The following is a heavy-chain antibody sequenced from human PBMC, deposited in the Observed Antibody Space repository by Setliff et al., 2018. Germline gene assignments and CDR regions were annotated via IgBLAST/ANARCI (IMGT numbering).Heavy chain of an antibody. CDR1: GGSVSSGSYY. J-gene: IGHJ4*02. CDR2: IYYSGST. D-gene: IGHD2-2*01. CDR3: AAVAVAKVDF. V-gene: IGHV4-61*01. Sequence: PSETLSLTCNVSGGSVSSGSYYWSWIRQPPGKGLEWIGYIYYSGSTNYNPSLNSRVIISLDTSRRQLSLNLSSVTAADTAVYYCAAVAVAKVDFWGQGTLVTVSS.